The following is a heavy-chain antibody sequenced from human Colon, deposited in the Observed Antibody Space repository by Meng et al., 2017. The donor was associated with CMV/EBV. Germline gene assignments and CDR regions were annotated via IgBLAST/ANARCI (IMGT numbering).Heavy chain of an antibody. CDR3: ARVLSGTRYKVGGNYYGMDV. D-gene: IGHD2-2*01. CDR2: INYRGSTI. J-gene: IGHJ6*02. Sequence: GGSLRLSCAASGFTFSDYYMSWIRQAPGKGLEWVPYINYRGSTIYYADSVKGRFTISRDTAKNSLYLQMNSLRAEDTAVYFCARVLSGTRYKVGGNYYGMDVWGQGTTVTVSS. CDR1: GFTFSDYY. V-gene: IGHV3-11*04.